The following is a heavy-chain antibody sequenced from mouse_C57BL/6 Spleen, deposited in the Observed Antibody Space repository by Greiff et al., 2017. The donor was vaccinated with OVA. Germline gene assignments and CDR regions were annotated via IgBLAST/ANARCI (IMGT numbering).Heavy chain of an antibody. CDR3: GKGTTPGRLAD. CDR1: GFSLTSYG. CDR2: IWSGGST. Sequence: VQLQESGPGLVQPSQSLSITCTASGFSLTSYGVHWVRQSPGKGLEWLGVIWSGGSTDYNAAFMSRLSITTDNSKNQIFFIMNSLQADDTAIYYCGKGTTPGRLADWGQGTTLTVSS. J-gene: IGHJ2*01. V-gene: IGHV2-5*01. D-gene: IGHD1-1*01.